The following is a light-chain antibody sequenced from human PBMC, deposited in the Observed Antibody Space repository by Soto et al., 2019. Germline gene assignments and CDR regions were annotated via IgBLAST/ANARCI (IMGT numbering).Light chain of an antibody. CDR1: SSNIGSNY. V-gene: IGLV1-47*01. CDR3: SAWDDSLSGYV. Sequence: QPVLTQPPSASGTPGQRVTISCSGSSSNIGSNYVYWYQQLPGTAPKIIIYRNNQRPSGVPDRISGSKSGTSASLAISGLRSEDEADYYCSAWDDSLSGYVFGTGTKLTVL. CDR2: RNN. J-gene: IGLJ1*01.